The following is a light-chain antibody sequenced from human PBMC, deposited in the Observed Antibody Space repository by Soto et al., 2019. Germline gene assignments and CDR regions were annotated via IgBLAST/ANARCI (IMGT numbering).Light chain of an antibody. Sequence: QSALTQPPSASGSPGQSVTISCTGTSSDVGGYNYVSWYQQHPGKAPKLMIYEVSKRPSGVPDRFSGSKSGNTASLTVSGLQAEDEADYYCSSYAGRNVEFGGGTKVTVL. CDR1: SSDVGGYNY. CDR2: EVS. J-gene: IGLJ2*01. CDR3: SSYAGRNVE. V-gene: IGLV2-8*01.